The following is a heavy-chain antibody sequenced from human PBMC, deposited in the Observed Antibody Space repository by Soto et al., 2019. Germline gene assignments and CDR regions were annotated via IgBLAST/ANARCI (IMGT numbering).Heavy chain of an antibody. Sequence: GESLKISCAASGFTFSSYSMNWVRQAPGKGLEWVSSISSSSSYIYYADSVKGRFTISRDNAKNSLYLQMNSLRAEDTAVYYCARDSIWFATVYFQHWGQGTLVTVSS. J-gene: IGHJ1*01. CDR2: ISSSSSYI. CDR1: GFTFSSYS. CDR3: ARDSIWFATVYFQH. V-gene: IGHV3-21*01. D-gene: IGHD3-10*01.